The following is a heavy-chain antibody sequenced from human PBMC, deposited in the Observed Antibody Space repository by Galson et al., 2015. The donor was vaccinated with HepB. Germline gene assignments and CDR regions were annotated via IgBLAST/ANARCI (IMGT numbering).Heavy chain of an antibody. CDR2: IWYDGSNK. Sequence: SLRLSCAASGFTFSSYSMNWVRQAPGKGLEWVAAIWYDGSNKYYEDSVKGRFTISRDNSKNTLYLQMNSLRAEDTAVYYCARGLGFYSSVWYWGQGTLVTVSS. D-gene: IGHD6-19*01. V-gene: IGHV3-33*01. CDR1: GFTFSSYS. J-gene: IGHJ4*02. CDR3: ARGLGFYSSVWY.